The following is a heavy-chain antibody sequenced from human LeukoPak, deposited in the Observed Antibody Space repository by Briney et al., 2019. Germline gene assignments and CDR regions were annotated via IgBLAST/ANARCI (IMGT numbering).Heavy chain of an antibody. J-gene: IGHJ6*03. CDR1: GGTFSSYA. D-gene: IGHD6-6*01. CDR3: ASVVRHPDYFMDV. V-gene: IGHV1-69*01. CDR2: IIPIFGTA. Sequence: GASVKVSCKASGGTFSSYAISWVRQAPGQGLEWMGGIIPIFGTANYAQKFQGRVTITADESTSTAYMELSSLRSEDTAVYYCASVVRHPDYFMDVWGKGTTVTVSS.